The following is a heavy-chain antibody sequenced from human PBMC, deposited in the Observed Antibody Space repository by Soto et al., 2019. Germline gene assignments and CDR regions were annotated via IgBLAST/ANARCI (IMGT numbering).Heavy chain of an antibody. J-gene: IGHJ3*02. D-gene: IGHD3-3*01. V-gene: IGHV3-9*01. CDR1: GFTFDDYA. CDR3: ANAHDFWSAFDI. CDR2: ISWNSGSI. Sequence: EVQLVESGGGLVQPGRSLRLSCAASGFTFDDYAMHWVRQAPGKGLEWVSGISWNSGSIGYADSVKGRFTISRDNAKNSLYLQMNSLRAEDTALYYCANAHDFWSAFDIWGQGTMVTVSS.